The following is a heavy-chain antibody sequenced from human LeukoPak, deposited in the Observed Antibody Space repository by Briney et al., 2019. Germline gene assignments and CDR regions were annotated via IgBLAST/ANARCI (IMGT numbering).Heavy chain of an antibody. CDR3: AKDRTSYSSSCGSLDY. V-gene: IGHV3-33*06. Sequence: GGSLRLSCAASGFTFSSYGMHWVRQAPGKGLEWVAVIWYDGSNKYYADSVKGRFTISRDNSKNTLYLQMNSLRAEDTAVYYCAKDRTSYSSSCGSLDYWGQGTLVTVSS. J-gene: IGHJ4*02. CDR2: IWYDGSNK. CDR1: GFTFSSYG. D-gene: IGHD6-6*01.